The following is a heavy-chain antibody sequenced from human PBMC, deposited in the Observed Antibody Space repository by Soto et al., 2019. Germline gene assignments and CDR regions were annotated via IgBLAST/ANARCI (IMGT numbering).Heavy chain of an antibody. CDR3: AKDKLYSNYEHYFDY. D-gene: IGHD4-4*01. V-gene: IGHV3-74*01. CDR2: ISADGSSA. Sequence: EVQLVESGGGPVQPGGSLRLSREASGFSLSSYWMHWVRQAPGKGLVWVSRISADGSSATYADSVKGRFTVSRDNARNTLYLQMNSLRPEDTGLYYCAKDKLYSNYEHYFDYWGQGTLVTVSS. CDR1: GFSLSSYW. J-gene: IGHJ4*02.